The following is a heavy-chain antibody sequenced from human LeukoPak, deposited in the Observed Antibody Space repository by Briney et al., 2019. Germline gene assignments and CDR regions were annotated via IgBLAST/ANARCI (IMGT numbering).Heavy chain of an antibody. Sequence: PGGSLGLSCAASGFTFRSYEMNWVRQAPGKGLEWLSYISSSGSTMYYADSVKGRFTISRDNAKNSLYLQMNSLRAEDTAVYYCATYYDSAGFDFDYWSQGTLVTVSS. CDR2: ISSSGSTM. J-gene: IGHJ4*02. CDR1: GFTFRSYE. CDR3: ATYYDSAGFDFDY. D-gene: IGHD3-22*01. V-gene: IGHV3-48*03.